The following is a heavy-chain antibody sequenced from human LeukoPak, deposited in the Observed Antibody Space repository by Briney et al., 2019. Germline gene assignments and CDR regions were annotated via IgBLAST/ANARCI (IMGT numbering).Heavy chain of an antibody. D-gene: IGHD3-16*01. CDR3: ARLPVWGSKGVSGMDV. J-gene: IGHJ6*02. V-gene: IGHV4-39*01. CDR1: GGSISSSSYY. Sequence: PSETMSLTCTVSGGSISSSSYYWGWIRQPPGKGLEWIGSIYYSGSTYYNPSLKSRVTISVDPSKNQFSLKLSSVTAADTAVYYCARLPVWGSKGVSGMDVWGQGTTVTVSS. CDR2: IYYSGST.